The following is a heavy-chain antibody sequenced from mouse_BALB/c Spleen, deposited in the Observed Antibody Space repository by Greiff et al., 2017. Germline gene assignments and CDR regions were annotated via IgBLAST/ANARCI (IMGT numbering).Heavy chain of an antibody. J-gene: IGHJ4*01. V-gene: IGHV2-2*02. CDR2: IWSGGST. Sequence: VQLQQSGPGLVQPSQSLSITCTVSGFSLTSYGVHWVRQSPGKGLEWLGVIWSGGSTDYNAAFISRLSISKDNSKSQVFFKMNCLQANDTAIYYCARKKFITTVVGAMDYWGQGTSVTVSS. CDR1: GFSLTSYG. CDR3: ARKKFITTVVGAMDY. D-gene: IGHD1-1*01.